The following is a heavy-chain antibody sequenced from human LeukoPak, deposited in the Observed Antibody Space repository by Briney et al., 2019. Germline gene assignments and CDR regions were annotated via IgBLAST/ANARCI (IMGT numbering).Heavy chain of an antibody. V-gene: IGHV3-11*04. CDR2: ISSSGSTI. J-gene: IGHJ4*02. D-gene: IGHD2-8*01. CDR3: ARVYETNGCLY. Sequence: PGGSLRLSCAAYGFTFSDYYMSWIRQAPGTGLGWVSYISSSGSTIYYSDSVKGRFTIARDNAKNTVYLQMNSLRVEDTAFYYCARVYETNGCLYWGQGRLVTVSS. CDR1: GFTFSDYY.